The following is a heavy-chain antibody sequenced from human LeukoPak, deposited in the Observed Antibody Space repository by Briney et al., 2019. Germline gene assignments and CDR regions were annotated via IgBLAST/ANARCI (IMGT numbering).Heavy chain of an antibody. CDR3: ARGPGMPRGWFDP. V-gene: IGHV4-34*01. D-gene: IGHD2-2*01. Sequence: PSETLSLTCAVYGGSFSGYYWSWIRQPPGKGLEWIGEINHSGSTNYNPSLKRRVTISVDTPKNQFSLKLSSVPAAHTAVYYCARGPGMPRGWFDPWGEGTLVTVSS. J-gene: IGHJ5*02. CDR2: INHSGST. CDR1: GGSFSGYY.